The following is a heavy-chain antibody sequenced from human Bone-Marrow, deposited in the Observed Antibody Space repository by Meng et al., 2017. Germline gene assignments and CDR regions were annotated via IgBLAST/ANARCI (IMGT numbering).Heavy chain of an antibody. J-gene: IGHJ4*02. CDR3: ARDLGPDY. CDR2: ISLSSTYI. Sequence: EVQLVESGGGLVKPGGSLRLSCAASGFTFSASTMNWVRQAPGKGLEWLSSISLSSTYIYYADSVRGRFTISRDDAENSVYLQMTSLRVEDTAMYYCARDLGPDYWGQGTLVTVSS. V-gene: IGHV3-21*06. CDR1: GFTFSAST.